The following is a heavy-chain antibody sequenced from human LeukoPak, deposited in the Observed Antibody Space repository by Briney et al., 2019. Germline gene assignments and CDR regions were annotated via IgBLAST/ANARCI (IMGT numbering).Heavy chain of an antibody. CDR2: ISGSGGST. V-gene: IGHV3-23*01. D-gene: IGHD3-3*01. Sequence: GGSLRLSCAASGFTFSSYAMSWVRQAPGKGLEWVSAISGSGGSTYYAGSVKGRFTISRDNSKNTLYLQMNSLRAEDTAVYYCAKFAYYDFWSGYDYWGQGTLVTVSS. J-gene: IGHJ4*02. CDR1: GFTFSSYA. CDR3: AKFAYYDFWSGYDY.